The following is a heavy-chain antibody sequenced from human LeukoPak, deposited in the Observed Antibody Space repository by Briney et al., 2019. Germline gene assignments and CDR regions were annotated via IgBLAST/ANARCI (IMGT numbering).Heavy chain of an antibody. V-gene: IGHV4-39*01. J-gene: IGHJ1*01. Sequence: SETLSLTCTVSGGSISGSGYFWAWIRQPPGKGLEWIGSINYSGSTNYNPSLKSRVTISVDTSKNQFSLKLSSVTAADTAVYYCARGRWLARRAEYFQHWGQSTLVTVSS. CDR1: GGSISGSGYF. CDR2: INYSGST. D-gene: IGHD5-24*01. CDR3: ARGRWLARRAEYFQH.